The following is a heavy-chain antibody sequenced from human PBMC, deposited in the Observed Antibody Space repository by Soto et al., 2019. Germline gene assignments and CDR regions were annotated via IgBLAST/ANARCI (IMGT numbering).Heavy chain of an antibody. CDR2: ISSSSSYI. J-gene: IGHJ3*02. V-gene: IGHV3-21*01. CDR3: ARDLVASSGWEYDAFDI. D-gene: IGHD6-19*01. CDR1: GFTFSSYS. Sequence: GESLKISCAASGFTFSSYSMNWVRQAPGKGLEWVSSISSSSSYIYYADSVKGRFTISRDNAKNSLYLQMNSLRAEDTAVYYCARDLVASSGWEYDAFDIWGQGTMVTVSS.